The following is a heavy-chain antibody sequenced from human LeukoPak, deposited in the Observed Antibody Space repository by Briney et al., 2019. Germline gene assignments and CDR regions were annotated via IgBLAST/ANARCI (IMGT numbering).Heavy chain of an antibody. Sequence: GGSLRLSCAASGFTFSSDGMHWVRQAPGKGLEWVAFIRYDGSNKYYADSVKGRFTISRDNSKNTLYLQMNSLRAEDTAVYYCAKEGSVVGHYFDYWGQGTLVTVSS. CDR3: AKEGSVVGHYFDY. CDR1: GFTFSSDG. D-gene: IGHD1-26*01. V-gene: IGHV3-30*02. J-gene: IGHJ4*02. CDR2: IRYDGSNK.